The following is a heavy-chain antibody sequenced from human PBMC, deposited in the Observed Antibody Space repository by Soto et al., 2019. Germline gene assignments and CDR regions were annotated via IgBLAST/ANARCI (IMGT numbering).Heavy chain of an antibody. Sequence: SETLSLTCTVSGGSISSYYWSWIRQPSGNGLEWIGRIYTSGSTNYNPSLKSRVTMSVDTSKNQFSRKLSSVTAADTAVYYCARDWKFGQADYWGQGTQVTRLL. CDR3: ARDWKFGQADY. V-gene: IGHV4-4*07. J-gene: IGHJ4*02. CDR2: IYTSGST. CDR1: GGSISSYY. D-gene: IGHD3-10*01.